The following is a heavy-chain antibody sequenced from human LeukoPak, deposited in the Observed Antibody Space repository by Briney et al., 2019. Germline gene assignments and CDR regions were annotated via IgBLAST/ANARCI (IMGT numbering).Heavy chain of an antibody. Sequence: PSETLSLTCTVSAGSIRNYYWSWIRQPPGKGLEWVGRIYTSGSTNYNPSLKSRVTISVDKSNNQFSLKLSSVTAADTAVYYCARGLVGTTGEQNWFDPWGQGTLVTVSS. CDR1: AGSIRNYY. V-gene: IGHV4-4*07. CDR2: IYTSGST. J-gene: IGHJ5*02. CDR3: ARGLVGTTGEQNWFDP. D-gene: IGHD1-26*01.